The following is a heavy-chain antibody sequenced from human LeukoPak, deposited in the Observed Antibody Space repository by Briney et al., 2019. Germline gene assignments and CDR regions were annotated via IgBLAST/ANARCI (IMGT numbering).Heavy chain of an antibody. V-gene: IGHV1-2*02. CDR1: GYTFTGYY. CDR3: ARSEMKPSIAARQNTKSATDY. J-gene: IGHJ4*02. Sequence: ASVKVSCKASGYTFTGYYMHWVRQAPGQGLEWMGWMNPNSGGTNYAQKFQGRVTMTRDTSISTAYMELSRLRSDDTAVYYCARSEMKPSIAARQNTKSATDYWGQGTLVTVSS. D-gene: IGHD6-6*01. CDR2: MNPNSGGT.